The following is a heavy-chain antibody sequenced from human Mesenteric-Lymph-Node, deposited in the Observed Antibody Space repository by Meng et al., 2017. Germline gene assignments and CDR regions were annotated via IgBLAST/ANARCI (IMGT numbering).Heavy chain of an antibody. CDR2: INHSGST. D-gene: IGHD4-17*01. Sequence: SETLSLTCAVYGGSFSGYYWSWIRQPPGKGLEWIGEINHSGSTNYNPSLKSRVTISVDTSKNQFSLKLSSVTAADTAVYYCARVYGDYFDYWGQGTLVTVPQ. V-gene: IGHV4-34*01. CDR3: ARVYGDYFDY. J-gene: IGHJ4*02. CDR1: GGSFSGYY.